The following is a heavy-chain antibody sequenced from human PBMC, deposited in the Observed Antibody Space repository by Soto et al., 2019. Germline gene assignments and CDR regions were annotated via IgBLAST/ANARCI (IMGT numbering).Heavy chain of an antibody. D-gene: IGHD2-2*01. J-gene: IGHJ6*02. Sequence: VGSLRPSCAASGFTFSRYRMNWFRQAPWKGLEWVSSISSSSSYIYYSDSVKGRFTISRDNAKNSLYLQMNSLRAEDTAVYYCARVGGYCSSTSCPYGMDVWGQGTTVTVSS. CDR2: ISSSSSYI. CDR3: ARVGGYCSSTSCPYGMDV. V-gene: IGHV3-21*01. CDR1: GFTFSRYR.